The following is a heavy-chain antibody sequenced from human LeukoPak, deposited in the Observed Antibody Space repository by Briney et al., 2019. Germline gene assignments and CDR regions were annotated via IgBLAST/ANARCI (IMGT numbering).Heavy chain of an antibody. V-gene: IGHV5-51*01. D-gene: IGHD5-12*01. CDR3: ARQGGGSGYDYSCY. CDR2: IYPRSSDT. Sequence: GESLKISCKGSGYTFTNYWIGWVRQLPGKGLGWMGVIYPRSSDTRYSPPFQGQVTISADKSISTPYLQWSSLKASDTAIYYCARQGGGSGYDYSCYWRQGTLVSVPS. J-gene: IGHJ4*02. CDR1: GYTFTNYW.